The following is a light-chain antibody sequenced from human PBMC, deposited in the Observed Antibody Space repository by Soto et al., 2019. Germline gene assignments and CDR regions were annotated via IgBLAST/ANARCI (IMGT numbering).Light chain of an antibody. Sequence: QSALTQPASVSGSPGQSIAISCTGTSSDVGGYNYVSWYQQHPGKAPKLILYEVSDRPSGVSSRFSGSKSGSTASLTISGLQAEDEGDYYCCSPTTSSTLVFGTGTEVTVL. CDR3: CSPTTSSTLV. J-gene: IGLJ1*01. CDR1: SSDVGGYNY. V-gene: IGLV2-14*01. CDR2: EVS.